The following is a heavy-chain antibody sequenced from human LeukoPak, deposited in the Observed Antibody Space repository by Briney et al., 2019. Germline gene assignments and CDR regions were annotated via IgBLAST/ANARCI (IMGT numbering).Heavy chain of an antibody. V-gene: IGHV1-8*01. CDR1: GYTFTSYD. CDR2: MIPNSGNT. J-gene: IGHJ3*02. CDR3: ARRMADHDAFDI. Sequence: ASVKVSCKASGYTFTSYDINWVRQATGQGLEWMGWMIPNSGNTGYAQKFQGRVTMTRDTSISTAYMELSSLRADNTAVYYFARRMADHDAFDIWGQGTMVTVSS. D-gene: IGHD2-8*01.